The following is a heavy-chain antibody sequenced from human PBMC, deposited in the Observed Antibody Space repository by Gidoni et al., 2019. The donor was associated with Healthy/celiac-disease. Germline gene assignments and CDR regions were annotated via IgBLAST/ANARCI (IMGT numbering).Heavy chain of an antibody. J-gene: IGHJ1*01. CDR2: IYYSGST. D-gene: IGHD3-22*01. Sequence: QLQLQESGPGLVKPSETLSLTCTVSGGSIRSSIYYWGWIRQPPGKGLEWIGSIYYSGSTYYNPSLKSRVTISVDTSKNQFSLKLSSVTAADTAVYYCARIYYYDSSGYYYFEYFQHWGQGTLVTVSS. V-gene: IGHV4-39*01. CDR3: ARIYYYDSSGYYYFEYFQH. CDR1: GGSIRSSIYY.